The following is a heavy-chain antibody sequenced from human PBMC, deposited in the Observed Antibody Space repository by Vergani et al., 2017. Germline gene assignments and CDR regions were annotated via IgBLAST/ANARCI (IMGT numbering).Heavy chain of an antibody. Sequence: EVLLVESGGGLVQPEESLRLSCAASGFIFSNYWMTWVRQAPGKGLEWVANIKQGGSEKYYLDSVKGRFIISRDDAKNSLYLQMNSLRPEDTAVYYCAREYSSSSGRGFDIWGQGTKVTVS. J-gene: IGHJ3*02. D-gene: IGHD6-6*01. CDR3: AREYSSSSGRGFDI. CDR2: IKQGGSEK. V-gene: IGHV3-7*01. CDR1: GFIFSNYW.